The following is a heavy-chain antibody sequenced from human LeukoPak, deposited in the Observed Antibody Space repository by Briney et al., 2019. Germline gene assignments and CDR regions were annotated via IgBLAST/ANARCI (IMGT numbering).Heavy chain of an antibody. Sequence: SETLSLTCTVSGVSMSDYYWSWLRQPAGKGLEWIGRVYTTGSNKYNPSLESRVTISIDTSKKQFSQKVMSVTAADTAVYFCARGGNWYQAHYHFYQYMDVWGKGTTVTVSS. D-gene: IGHD6-13*01. CDR2: VYTTGSN. CDR1: GVSMSDYY. CDR3: ARGGNWYQAHYHFYQYMDV. J-gene: IGHJ6*03. V-gene: IGHV4-4*07.